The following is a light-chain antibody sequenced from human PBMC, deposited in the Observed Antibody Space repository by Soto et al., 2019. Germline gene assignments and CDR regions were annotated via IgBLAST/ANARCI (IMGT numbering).Light chain of an antibody. CDR2: GVT. Sequence: QSALTQPASVSGSPGQSITISCTGTSSDVGGYNYVSWYQQHPGKAPKLMIYGVTNRPSGVSSRFSGSRSGNTASLTISGLQAEDEAEYFCNLYTSSSTFVFGTGTKLTVL. V-gene: IGLV2-14*01. CDR1: SSDVGGYNY. J-gene: IGLJ1*01. CDR3: NLYTSSSTFV.